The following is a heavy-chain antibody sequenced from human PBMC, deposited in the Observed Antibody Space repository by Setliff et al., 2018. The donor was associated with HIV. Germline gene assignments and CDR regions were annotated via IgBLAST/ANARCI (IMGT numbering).Heavy chain of an antibody. CDR1: GGSIKSYY. J-gene: IGHJ3*02. CDR3: ARDLHANYHVVDI. Sequence: SETLSLTCTVSGGSIKSYYWSWIRQAPGKGLEWIGTVYYTGKTYYNPSLQSRLTMSADTSKNQLYLKINSVTAADTAVYFCARDLHANYHVVDIWGPGTMVTVSS. V-gene: IGHV4-59*12. CDR2: VYYTGKT. D-gene: IGHD2-15*01.